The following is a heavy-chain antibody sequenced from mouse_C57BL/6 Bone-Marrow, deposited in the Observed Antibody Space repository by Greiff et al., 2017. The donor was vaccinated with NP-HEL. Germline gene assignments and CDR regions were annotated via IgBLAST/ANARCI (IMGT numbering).Heavy chain of an antibody. CDR1: GFTFSSYG. D-gene: IGHD1-1*01. CDR3: ASLYYYGSSWAMDY. V-gene: IGHV5-6*01. Sequence: EVMLVESGGDLVKPGGSLKLSCAASGFTFSSYGMSWVRQTPDKRLEWVATISSGGSYTYSPDSVKGRFTISRDHAKNTLYLQRSSLKAEDTAMYYCASLYYYGSSWAMDYWGQGTSVTVSS. CDR2: ISSGGSYT. J-gene: IGHJ4*01.